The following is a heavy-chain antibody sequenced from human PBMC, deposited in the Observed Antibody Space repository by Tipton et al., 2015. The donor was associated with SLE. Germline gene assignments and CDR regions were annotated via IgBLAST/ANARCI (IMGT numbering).Heavy chain of an antibody. CDR3: AGVGSGWYRYFQH. D-gene: IGHD6-19*01. Sequence: LRLSCAVYGGSLSGYYWSWIRQPPGKGLEWIGEINHSGSTNYNPSLKSRVTISVDTSKNQFSLKLSSVTAADTAVYYCAGVGSGWYRYFQHWGQGTLVTVSS. CDR2: INHSGST. J-gene: IGHJ1*01. CDR1: GGSLSGYY. V-gene: IGHV4-34*01.